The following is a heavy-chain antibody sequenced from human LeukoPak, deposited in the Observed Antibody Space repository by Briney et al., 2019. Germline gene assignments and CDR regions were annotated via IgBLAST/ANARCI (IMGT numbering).Heavy chain of an antibody. V-gene: IGHV3-43*01. CDR2: ISWDGGST. D-gene: IGHD2-2*02. Sequence: SGGSLRLSCAASGFTFDDYTMHWVRQAPGKGLEWVSLISWDGGSTYYADSVKGRFTISRDNSKNSLYLQMNSLRTEDTALYYCAKDGHCSSTSCYTGYFDLWGRGTLVTASS. J-gene: IGHJ2*01. CDR1: GFTFDDYT. CDR3: AKDGHCSSTSCYTGYFDL.